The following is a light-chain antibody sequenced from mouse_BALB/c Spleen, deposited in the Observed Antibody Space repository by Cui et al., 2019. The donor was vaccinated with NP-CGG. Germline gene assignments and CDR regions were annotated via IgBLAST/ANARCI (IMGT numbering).Light chain of an antibody. CDR2: GTN. V-gene: IGLV1*01. CDR3: ALWYSNHWV. CDR1: TGAVTTSNY. Sequence: QAVVNQDSTITTPPGETVTLTCRSSTGAVTTSNYANWVQEKPDHLFTGLIGGTNNRAPGVPARFSGSLIGDKAALIITGAQTEDEAIYFCALWYSNHWVFGGGTKLTVL. J-gene: IGLJ1*01.